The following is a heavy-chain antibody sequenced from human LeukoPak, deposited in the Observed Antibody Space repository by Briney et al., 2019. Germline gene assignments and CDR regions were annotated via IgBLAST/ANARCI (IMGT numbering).Heavy chain of an antibody. J-gene: IGHJ4*02. CDR3: ARASGSGSHYPFDY. Sequence: GGSLRLSCAASGFTFSSYWMHWVRQAPGKGLVWVSHIRSDGSSTNYADSVKGRFTISRDNAKSTLHLQMNSLRAGDTAVYYCARASGSGSHYPFDYWGQGTLVTVSS. CDR1: GFTFSSYW. CDR2: IRSDGSST. V-gene: IGHV3-74*01. D-gene: IGHD3-10*01.